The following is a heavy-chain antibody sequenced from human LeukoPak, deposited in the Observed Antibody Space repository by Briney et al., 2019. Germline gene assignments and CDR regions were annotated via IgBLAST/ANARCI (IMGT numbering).Heavy chain of an antibody. Sequence: GGSLRLSCAASGVTVSSNYMSWVRQAPGKGLEWVSVIYSGGNTYYADSVKGRFTISRDNSKNTLYLQMNSLRAEDTAVYYCARDLLYYCGGDCYRPDAFDIWGQGTMVTVSS. CDR2: IYSGGNT. V-gene: IGHV3-66*01. CDR3: ARDLLYYCGGDCYRPDAFDI. CDR1: GVTVSSNY. D-gene: IGHD2-21*01. J-gene: IGHJ3*02.